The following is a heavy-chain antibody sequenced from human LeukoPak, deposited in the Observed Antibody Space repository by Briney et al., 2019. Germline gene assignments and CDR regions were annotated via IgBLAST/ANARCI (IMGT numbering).Heavy chain of an antibody. CDR3: ARALDYYDSSGYYGY. V-gene: IGHV3-30-3*01. D-gene: IGHD3-22*01. CDR1: GFTFSSHA. J-gene: IGHJ4*02. CDR2: ISYDGSNK. Sequence: PGRSLRLSCVASGFTFSSHAMHWVRQAPGKGLEWVAVISYDGSNKYYADSVKGRFTISRDNSKNTLYLQMNSLRAEDTAVYYCARALDYYDSSGYYGYWGQGTLVTASS.